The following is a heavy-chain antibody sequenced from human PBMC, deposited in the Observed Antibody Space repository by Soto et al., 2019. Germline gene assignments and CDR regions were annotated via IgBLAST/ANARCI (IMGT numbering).Heavy chain of an antibody. D-gene: IGHD3-9*01. CDR2: VYYSGST. CDR1: NGSISSSYY. V-gene: IGHV4-39*01. CDR3: GRLEGLATISYYFDY. J-gene: IGHJ4*02. Sequence: SETLSLTYIVSNGSISSSYYWGWVRQPPGKGLEWIGSVYYSGSTYYNPSLESRVTISVDKSKNQFSLKLMSLSAADTAVYYCGRLEGLATISYYFDYWGQGALVTVSS.